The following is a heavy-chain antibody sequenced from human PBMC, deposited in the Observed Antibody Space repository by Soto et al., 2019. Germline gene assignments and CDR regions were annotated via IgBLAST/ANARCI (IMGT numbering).Heavy chain of an antibody. D-gene: IGHD3-10*01. CDR2: IYYTGST. V-gene: IGHV4-59*08. Sequence: SETLSLTCTVSGGSISNYYWSWIRQPPGKGLEWIGYIYYTGSTNYNPSLKSRVTISLDTSKNQFSLKLSSVTAADTAVYYCARHAYGSGFYYGMNVWGQGTTVTVSS. CDR1: GGSISNYY. CDR3: ARHAYGSGFYYGMNV. J-gene: IGHJ6*02.